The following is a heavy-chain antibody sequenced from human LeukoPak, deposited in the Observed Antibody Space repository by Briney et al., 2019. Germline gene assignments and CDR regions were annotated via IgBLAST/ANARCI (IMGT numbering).Heavy chain of an antibody. CDR3: ARGGYSGYDLSFDY. J-gene: IGHJ4*02. CDR2: IKQDGSEK. CDR1: GFTFSSYW. D-gene: IGHD5-12*01. V-gene: IGHV3-7*01. Sequence: PGGSLRLSCAASGFTFSSYWMSWVRQAPGKGLEWVANIKQDGSEKYYVDPVKGRFTISRDNAKNSLYLQMNSLRAEDTAVYYCARGGYSGYDLSFDYWGQGTLVTVSS.